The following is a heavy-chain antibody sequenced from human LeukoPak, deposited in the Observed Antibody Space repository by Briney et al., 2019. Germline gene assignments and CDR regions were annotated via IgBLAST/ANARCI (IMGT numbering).Heavy chain of an antibody. CDR2: ISSSSSTI. CDR3: ASTNPPYNSSLVDY. V-gene: IGHV3-48*01. CDR1: GFTFSNCA. D-gene: IGHD6-13*01. J-gene: IGHJ4*02. Sequence: GGSLRLSCAASGFTFSNCAMNWVRQAPGKGLEWVSYISSSSSTIYYADSVKGRFTISRDNAKNSLYLQMNSLRAEDTAVYYCASTNPPYNSSLVDYWGQGTLVTVSS.